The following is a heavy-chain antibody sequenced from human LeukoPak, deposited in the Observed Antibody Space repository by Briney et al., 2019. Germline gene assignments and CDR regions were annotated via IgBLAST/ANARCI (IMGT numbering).Heavy chain of an antibody. CDR2: IYHSGST. Sequence: SETLSLTCTVSGGSISSGGYYWSWIRQPPGKGLEWIGYIYHSGSTYYNPSLKSRVTISVDRFKNQFSLKLSSVTAADTAVYYCARIKRGAAAVYFDYWGQGTLVTVSS. V-gene: IGHV4-30-2*01. J-gene: IGHJ4*02. CDR3: ARIKRGAAAVYFDY. D-gene: IGHD6-13*01. CDR1: GGSISSGGYY.